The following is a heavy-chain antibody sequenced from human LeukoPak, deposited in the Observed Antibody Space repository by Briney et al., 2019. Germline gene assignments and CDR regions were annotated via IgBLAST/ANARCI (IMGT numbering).Heavy chain of an antibody. Sequence: RGSLRLSCTASGFSFSGHWMHWARQLPGKGLVWVSRISPTGSTTSYADSVKGRFTVSRDNAKNTLYLQVNNLRAEDTAVYYCARGPNSNWSGLDFWGQGTLLTVSS. CDR2: ISPTGSTT. CDR3: ARGPNSNWSGLDF. J-gene: IGHJ4*02. D-gene: IGHD6-6*01. V-gene: IGHV3-74*01. CDR1: GFSFSGHW.